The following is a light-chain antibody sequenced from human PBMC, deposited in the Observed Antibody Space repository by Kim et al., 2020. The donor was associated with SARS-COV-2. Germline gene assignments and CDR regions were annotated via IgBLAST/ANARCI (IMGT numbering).Light chain of an antibody. V-gene: IGLV2-23*02. CDR1: SSDVGSYNL. CDR3: CSYAGSSTFKV. J-gene: IGLJ3*02. Sequence: QSITISCTGTSSDVGSYNLVSWYQQHPGKAPKLMIYGVSKRPSGVSNRFSGSKSGNTASLTISGLQAEDEADYYCCSYAGSSTFKVFGGGTQLTVL. CDR2: GVS.